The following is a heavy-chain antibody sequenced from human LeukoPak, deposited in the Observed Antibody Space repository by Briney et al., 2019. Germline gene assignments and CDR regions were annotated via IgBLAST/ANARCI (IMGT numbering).Heavy chain of an antibody. CDR3: ARFRGVMVRGPGRAFDI. V-gene: IGHV4-34*01. CDR1: GGSFSGYY. Sequence: PSETLSLTCAVYGGSFSGYYWNWIRQPPGKGLEWIGEINHSGSTNYNPSLKSRVTISVDTSKNQFSLKLSSVTAADTAVYYCARFRGVMVRGPGRAFDIWGQGTMVTVSS. J-gene: IGHJ3*02. D-gene: IGHD3-10*01. CDR2: INHSGST.